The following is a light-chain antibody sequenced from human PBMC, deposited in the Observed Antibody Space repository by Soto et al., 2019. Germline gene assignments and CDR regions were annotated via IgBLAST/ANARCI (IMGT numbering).Light chain of an antibody. J-gene: IGKJ2*01. V-gene: IGKV3-20*01. CDR1: QSVSSSY. Sequence: EIVLTQSPGTLSLSPGERATLSCRASQSVSSSYLAWYQQKPGQAPRLLIYGASSRATGIPDRFIGSGSGTEFPLTISRLEPEDFAVYYCQQYGRSPPYTFGQGTKLEIK. CDR2: GAS. CDR3: QQYGRSPPYT.